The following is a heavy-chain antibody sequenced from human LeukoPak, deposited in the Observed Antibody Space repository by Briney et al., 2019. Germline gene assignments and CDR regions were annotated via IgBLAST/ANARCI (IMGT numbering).Heavy chain of an antibody. V-gene: IGHV1-46*01. CDR2: INPSGDNR. CDR3: AGAVTNLGVAIPAH. J-gene: IGHJ4*02. D-gene: IGHD3-3*01. Sequence: GASVKASCKASGYTFSSYYMHWVRQAPGQGLEWMGIINPSGDNRSYAQKFQGRVTMTRDMSTSTVYMEVSSLRSEDTAVYYCAGAVTNLGVAIPAHWLQGTLVSVPS. CDR1: GYTFSSYY.